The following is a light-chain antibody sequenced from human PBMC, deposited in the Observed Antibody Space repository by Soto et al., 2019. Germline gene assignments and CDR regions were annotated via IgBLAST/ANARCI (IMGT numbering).Light chain of an antibody. V-gene: IGKV1-39*01. J-gene: IGKJ4*01. CDR1: QFIGKY. CDR2: DAW. CDR3: QQIYTAVS. Sequence: DIQMTPSPSSLSASVGDRVTITCRAGQFIGKYLNWYQQKPGKAPKLVIFDAWNLEGGVPSRLSVSGSGTEFTLAISGLLLDDFATYICQQIYTAVSVGRGTTVEI.